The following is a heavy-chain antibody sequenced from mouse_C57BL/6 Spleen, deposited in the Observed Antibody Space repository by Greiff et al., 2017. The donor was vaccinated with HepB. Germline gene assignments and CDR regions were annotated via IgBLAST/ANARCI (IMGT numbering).Heavy chain of an antibody. D-gene: IGHD2-4*01. V-gene: IGHV5-6*01. J-gene: IGHJ4*01. CDR1: GFTFSSYG. Sequence: EVHLVESGGDLVKPGGSLKLSCAASGFTFSSYGMSWVRQTPDKRLEWVATISSGGSYTYYPDSVKGRFTISRDNAKNTLYLQMSSLKSEDTAMYYCASYYDYEDYYAMDYWGQGTSVTVSS. CDR2: ISSGGSYT. CDR3: ASYYDYEDYYAMDY.